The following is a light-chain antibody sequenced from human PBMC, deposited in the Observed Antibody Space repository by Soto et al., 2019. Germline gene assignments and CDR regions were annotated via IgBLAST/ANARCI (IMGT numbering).Light chain of an antibody. J-gene: IGKJ3*01. CDR2: AAS. V-gene: IGKV1-9*01. CDR3: QQLNSYPPW. CDR1: QGISSY. Sequence: QLTPSPSSLSASVGDRVTITCRARQGISSYLAWYQQNPGTAPKLLSYAASTLQSGVPSRFSGSGSGTDFTLTVSSVQPEAFATYYCQQLNSYPPWFSPGTNVDI.